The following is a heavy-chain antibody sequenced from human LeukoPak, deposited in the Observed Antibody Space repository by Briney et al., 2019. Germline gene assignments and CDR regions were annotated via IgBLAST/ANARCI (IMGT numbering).Heavy chain of an antibody. CDR1: EFSVSTNY. Sequence: GGSLRLSCAASEFSVSTNYMSWVRQAPGKGLEWVSVIYIGGSTYYADSVKGRFTISRDNSKNTLYLQMNSLRAEDTAVYYCARDGSSGWYGYSDYWGQGTLVTVSS. J-gene: IGHJ4*02. CDR2: IYIGGST. CDR3: ARDGSSGWYGYSDY. V-gene: IGHV3-53*01. D-gene: IGHD6-19*01.